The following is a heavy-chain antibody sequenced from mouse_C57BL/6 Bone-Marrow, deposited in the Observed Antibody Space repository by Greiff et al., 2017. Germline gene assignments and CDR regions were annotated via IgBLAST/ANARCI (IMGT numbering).Heavy chain of an antibody. CDR3: ARWAMDY. V-gene: IGHV1-69*01. CDR2: IDPSDSYT. J-gene: IGHJ4*01. Sequence: VQLHQPGAELVMPGASVKLSCKASGYTFTSYWMHWVKQRPGQGLEWIGEIDPSDSYTNYNQKFKGKSTLTVDKSSSTAYMQLSSLTSEDSAVYYCARWAMDYWGQGTSVTVSS. CDR1: GYTFTSYW.